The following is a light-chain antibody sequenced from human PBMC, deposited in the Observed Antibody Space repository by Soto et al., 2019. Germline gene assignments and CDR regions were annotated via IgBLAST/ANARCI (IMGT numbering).Light chain of an antibody. J-gene: IGLJ3*02. CDR1: SSDVGGYNY. CDR3: SSYAGSNNLV. V-gene: IGLV2-8*02. CDR2: EVS. Sequence: QSALTQPPSASRSPGQSVTISCTGTSSDVGGYNYVSWYQQHPGKAPKLMIYEVSKWPSGVPDRFSGSKSGNTASLTVSGLQAEDEADYYCSSYAGSNNLVFGGGTKLTVL.